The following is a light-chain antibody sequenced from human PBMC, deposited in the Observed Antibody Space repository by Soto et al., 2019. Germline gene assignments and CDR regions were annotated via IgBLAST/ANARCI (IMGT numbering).Light chain of an antibody. V-gene: IGKV1-5*03. Sequence: DIQLTQSPSTLSASVGDRVTITCRASQSVSNWLAWFQQTPGKAPKLLIYKASTLESGVPSRFSGSGSGTEFTLTISSLQPDDFVTYYCQKYISSPWTFGQGTKVEIK. CDR1: QSVSNW. CDR2: KAS. J-gene: IGKJ1*01. CDR3: QKYISSPWT.